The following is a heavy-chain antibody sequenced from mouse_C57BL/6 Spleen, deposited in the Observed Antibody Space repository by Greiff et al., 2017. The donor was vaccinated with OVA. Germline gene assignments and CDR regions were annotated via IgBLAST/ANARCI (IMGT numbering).Heavy chain of an antibody. CDR2: IYPGDGDT. Sequence: VQLQQSGPELVKPGASVKISCKASGYAFSCSWMNWVQQRPGKGLEWIGRIYPGDGDTNYNGKFKGKATLTADKSSSTAYMQLSSLTSEDSAVYFCARADDGYYEWYFDVWGTGTTVTVSS. CDR3: ARADDGYYEWYFDV. V-gene: IGHV1-82*01. CDR1: GYAFSCSW. D-gene: IGHD2-3*01. J-gene: IGHJ1*03.